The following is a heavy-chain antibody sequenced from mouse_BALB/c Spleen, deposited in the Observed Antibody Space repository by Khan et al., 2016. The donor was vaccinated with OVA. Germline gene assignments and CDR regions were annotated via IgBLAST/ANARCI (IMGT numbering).Heavy chain of an antibody. Sequence: VQLQQSGPGLVKPSQSLSLTCTVTGYSITSDYAWNWIRQFPGNKLEWMGYISYSGGTSYNPSLKSRISITRDTSKNQFFLQLNSVTSEDTATYYCAVGRTYWGQGTLVTVSA. D-gene: IGHD4-1*01. CDR2: ISYSGGT. J-gene: IGHJ3*01. CDR3: AVGRTY. CDR1: GYSITSDYA. V-gene: IGHV3-2*02.